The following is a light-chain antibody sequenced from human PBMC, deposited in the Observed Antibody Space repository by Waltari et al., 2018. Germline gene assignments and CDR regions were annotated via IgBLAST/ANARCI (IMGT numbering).Light chain of an antibody. J-gene: IGKJ2*01. CDR3: QQYFSGPYT. CDR2: WAS. CDR1: QSVFHNSNNKNY. Sequence: DIVMTQSPDSLAVSLGERATINCKSSQSVFHNSNNKNYLAWFQQKAGQPPKLLVYWASTRQSGVPDRFSDSGTETDFTLTISGLQAEDVAVYYCQQYFSGPYTFGQGTRLEIK. V-gene: IGKV4-1*01.